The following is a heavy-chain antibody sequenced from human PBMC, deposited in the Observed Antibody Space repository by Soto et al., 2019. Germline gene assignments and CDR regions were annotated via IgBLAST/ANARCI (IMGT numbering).Heavy chain of an antibody. CDR3: AKSSDFWSGYSGY. J-gene: IGHJ4*02. Sequence: PGGSLRLSCAASGFTVSSNYMSWVRQAPGKGLEWVSVIYSGGSTYYADSVKGRFTISRHNSKNTLYLQMNSLRAEDTAVYYCAKSSDFWSGYSGYWGQGTLVTVSS. CDR2: IYSGGST. V-gene: IGHV3-53*04. CDR1: GFTVSSNY. D-gene: IGHD3-3*01.